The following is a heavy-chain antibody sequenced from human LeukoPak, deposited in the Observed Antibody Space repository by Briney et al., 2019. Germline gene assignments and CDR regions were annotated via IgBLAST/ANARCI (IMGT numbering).Heavy chain of an antibody. D-gene: IGHD2-15*01. CDR1: GGTFSSYA. CDR3: ARGSALGYCSGGSCYGFGAFDT. Sequence: SVKVSCKASGGTFSSYAISWVRQAPGQGLEWMGGIIPIFGTANYAQKFQGRVTITTDESTSTAYMELSSLRSEDTAVYYCARGSALGYCSGGSCYGFGAFDTWGQGTMVTVSS. CDR2: IIPIFGTA. J-gene: IGHJ3*02. V-gene: IGHV1-69*05.